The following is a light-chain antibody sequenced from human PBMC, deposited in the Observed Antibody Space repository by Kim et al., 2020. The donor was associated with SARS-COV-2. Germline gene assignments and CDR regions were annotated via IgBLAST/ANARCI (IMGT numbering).Light chain of an antibody. Sequence: EIVLTQSPGTLSLSPGQRATLSCRASQFVRSDHLAWYQQKPGQPPKLVIYRASIRAIGISDRFSGSGSGTEFTLTISRLEPEDFAVYYCQQHGSSPRTFGQGTNVDIK. CDR3: QQHGSSPRT. CDR1: QFVRSDH. CDR2: RAS. V-gene: IGKV3-20*01. J-gene: IGKJ1*01.